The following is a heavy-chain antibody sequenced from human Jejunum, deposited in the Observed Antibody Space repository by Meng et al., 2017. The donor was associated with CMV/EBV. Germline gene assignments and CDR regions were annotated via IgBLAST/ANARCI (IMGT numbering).Heavy chain of an antibody. D-gene: IGHD1-7*01. CDR1: GFNFNNDW. V-gene: IGHV3-15*05. CDR2: IKSKTDGGTI. CDR3: VGISGTKNGVVFDN. Sequence: EVQLVESGGGLVKPGGSLRLSCVGPGFNFNNDWMTWVRQAPGKGLEWVGRIKSKTDGGTIDYAASLKDRFTISRDDSKNTLYLQMNSLRGEDTAVYYCVGISGTKNGVVFDNWGQGTLVTVSS. J-gene: IGHJ4*02.